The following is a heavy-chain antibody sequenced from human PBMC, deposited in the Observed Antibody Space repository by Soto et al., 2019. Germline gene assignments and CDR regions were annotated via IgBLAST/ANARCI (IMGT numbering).Heavy chain of an antibody. J-gene: IGHJ6*02. CDR1: GFTFSSYA. D-gene: IGHD6-19*01. CDR2: ISYDGSNK. CDR3: ARVSIAVAGTVHYYYYYGMDV. Sequence: QVQLVESGGGVVQPGRSLRLSCAASGFTFSSYAMHWVRQAPGKGLEWVAVISYDGSNKYYADSVKGRFTISRDNSKNTLYLQMNSLRAEDTAVYYCARVSIAVAGTVHYYYYYGMDVWGQGTTVTVPS. V-gene: IGHV3-30-3*01.